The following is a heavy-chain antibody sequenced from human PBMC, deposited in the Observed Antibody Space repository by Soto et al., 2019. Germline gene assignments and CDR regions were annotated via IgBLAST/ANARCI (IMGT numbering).Heavy chain of an antibody. D-gene: IGHD6-25*01. CDR3: GREGGGGSARYFDY. J-gene: IGHJ4*02. Sequence: QVQLVESGGGVVQPGRSLRLSCGVYGFTFSAHGMHWVRQAPGKGLEWVAVIWYDGGTKYHADSVEGRFTISRDNSKKIWYLQRGGLRPGETAFYFCGREGGGGSARYFDYWGQGTPVTVSS. V-gene: IGHV3-33*01. CDR2: IWYDGGTK. CDR1: GFTFSAHG.